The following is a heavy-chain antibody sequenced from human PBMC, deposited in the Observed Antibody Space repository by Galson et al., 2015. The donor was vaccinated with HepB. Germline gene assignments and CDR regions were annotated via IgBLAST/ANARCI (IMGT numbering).Heavy chain of an antibody. Sequence: SVKVSCKASGYTFTNYGFSWVRQAPGQGLEWMGWISGYNGNTNYAQKLQGRVTLTTDTSTSTAYMELRSLRSDDTAVYYCARDLGGGYVPLFDYWGQGTLVTVSS. J-gene: IGHJ4*02. CDR1: GYTFTNYG. CDR2: ISGYNGNT. CDR3: ARDLGGGYVPLFDY. V-gene: IGHV1-18*04. D-gene: IGHD5-12*01.